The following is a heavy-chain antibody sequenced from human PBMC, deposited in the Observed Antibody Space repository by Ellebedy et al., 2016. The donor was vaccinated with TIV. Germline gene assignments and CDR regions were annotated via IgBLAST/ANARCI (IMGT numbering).Heavy chain of an antibody. Sequence: AASVKVSCKASGGTFSSYAISWVRQAPGQGLEWMGGIIPIFGTANYAQKFQGRVTITADESTSTAYMELSSLRSEDTAVYYCARVSWVNNWFDPWGQGTLVTVSS. CDR1: GGTFSSYA. D-gene: IGHD3-10*01. CDR2: IIPIFGTA. J-gene: IGHJ5*02. CDR3: ARVSWVNNWFDP. V-gene: IGHV1-69*13.